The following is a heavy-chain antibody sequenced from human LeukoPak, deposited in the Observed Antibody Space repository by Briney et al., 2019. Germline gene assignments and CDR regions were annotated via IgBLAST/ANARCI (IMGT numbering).Heavy chain of an antibody. CDR2: ISWNSGSI. CDR1: GFTFDDYA. J-gene: IGHJ4*02. D-gene: IGHD2-15*01. Sequence: PGRSLRLPCAASGFTFDDYAMHWVRQAPGKGLEWVSGISWNSGSIGYADSVKGRFTISRDNAKNSLYLQMNSLRAEDTASYYCARTPSYCSGGRCYVSHYFDYWGQGTLATVSS. CDR3: ARTPSYCSGGRCYVSHYFDY. V-gene: IGHV3-9*01.